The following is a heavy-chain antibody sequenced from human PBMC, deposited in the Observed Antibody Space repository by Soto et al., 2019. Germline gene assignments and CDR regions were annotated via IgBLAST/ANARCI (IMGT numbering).Heavy chain of an antibody. D-gene: IGHD1-1*01. CDR3: AWSNWDANNWFDP. CDR2: INHSGST. V-gene: IGHV4-34*01. Sequence: SETLSLTFAVYGGSFSCDYWSWIRQPPGKGLEWIGEINHSGSTNYNPSLKSRVTISVDTSKNQFSLKLSSVTAADTAVYYCAWSNWDANNWFDPWGQGTLVTVSS. CDR1: GGSFSCDY. J-gene: IGHJ5*02.